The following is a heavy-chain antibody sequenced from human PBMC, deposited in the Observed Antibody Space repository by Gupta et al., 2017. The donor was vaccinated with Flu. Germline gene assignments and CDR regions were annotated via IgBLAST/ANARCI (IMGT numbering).Heavy chain of an antibody. J-gene: IGHJ4*02. D-gene: IGHD3-10*01. CDR3: ATDRPYASGIDH. CDR1: GFTFSAYE. CDR2: ISISGGII. Sequence: EVQLVESGGGLVQPGGSLRVSCAASGFTFSAYEMNWVRQAPGKGLEWVSYISISGGIIYYADSVKGRFTNSRDNAKNSLYLQMNNLSAEDTAVYYCATDRPYASGIDHWGQGTLVTVSS. V-gene: IGHV3-48*03.